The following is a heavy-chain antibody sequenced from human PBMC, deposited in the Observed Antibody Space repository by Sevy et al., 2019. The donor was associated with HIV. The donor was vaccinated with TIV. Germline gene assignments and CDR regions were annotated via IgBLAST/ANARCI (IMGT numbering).Heavy chain of an antibody. CDR1: GFTFSTYW. CDR2: INSDGNYR. J-gene: IGHJ3*02. Sequence: GGSLRLSCAASGFTFSTYWMHWVRQAPGKGLVWVSRINSDGNYRSYVESVEGRFTISRDNAQNTLFLQMSSLRVEDTAVYYCARESRGSLEGFHIWGQGTMVTVSS. CDR3: ARESRGSLEGFHI. D-gene: IGHD1-26*01. V-gene: IGHV3-74*01.